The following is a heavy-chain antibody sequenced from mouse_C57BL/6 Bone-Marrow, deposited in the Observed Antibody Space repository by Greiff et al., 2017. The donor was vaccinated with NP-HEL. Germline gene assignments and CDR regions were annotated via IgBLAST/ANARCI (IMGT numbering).Heavy chain of an antibody. CDR1: GFSLTSYG. J-gene: IGHJ4*01. Sequence: VMLVESGPGLVAPSQSLSITCTVSGFSLTSYGVDWVRQSPGKGLEWLGVIWGVGSTNYNSALKSRLSISKDNSKSQVFLKMNSLQTDDTAMYYCASRGVVANNYAMDYWGQGTSVTVSS. V-gene: IGHV2-6*01. CDR3: ASRGVVANNYAMDY. D-gene: IGHD1-1*01. CDR2: IWGVGST.